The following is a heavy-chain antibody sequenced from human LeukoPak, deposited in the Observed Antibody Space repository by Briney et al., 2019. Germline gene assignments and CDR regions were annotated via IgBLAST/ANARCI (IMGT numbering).Heavy chain of an antibody. Sequence: GGSLRLSCAASGFTFSSYEMNWVRQAPGKGLEWVSYISSSGSTIYYEDSVKGRFTISRDNAKNSLYLQMNSLRDEDTAVYYCARDYDSSGYYRGDYWGQGTLVTVSS. D-gene: IGHD3-22*01. CDR2: ISSSGSTI. CDR1: GFTFSSYE. J-gene: IGHJ4*02. CDR3: ARDYDSSGYYRGDY. V-gene: IGHV3-48*03.